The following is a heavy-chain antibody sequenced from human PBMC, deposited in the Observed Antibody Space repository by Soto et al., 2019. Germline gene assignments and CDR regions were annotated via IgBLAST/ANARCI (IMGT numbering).Heavy chain of an antibody. Sequence: QVQVVQSGDEVKETGASVRVSCKTSGYSFTAYGISWVRQAPGQGLEWMGWISCYNGKTKYAQKVQGRVTMTTDTYTSTAYMEVRSLRSADTAIYYCARDAPPPELRFLEWHNYDYNGMDVCGQGTTVTVS. CDR2: ISCYNGKT. V-gene: IGHV1-18*01. D-gene: IGHD3-3*01. CDR1: GYSFTAYG. CDR3: ARDAPPPELRFLEWHNYDYNGMDV. J-gene: IGHJ6*02.